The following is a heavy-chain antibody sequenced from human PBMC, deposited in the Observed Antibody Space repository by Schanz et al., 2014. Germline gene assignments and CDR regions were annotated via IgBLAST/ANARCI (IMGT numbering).Heavy chain of an antibody. CDR1: GYTFISYG. Sequence: QVQLVQSGAEVRKPGASVKVSCKASGYTFISYGISWVRQAPGQGLEWMGRIIPILGIANYAQKFQGRVTITRDTLASTAYMEVSSLRSEDTAVYYCARGTDTAMEHRPFDYWGQGTLVTVSS. J-gene: IGHJ4*02. CDR2: IIPILGIA. D-gene: IGHD5-18*01. CDR3: ARGTDTAMEHRPFDY. V-gene: IGHV1-69*04.